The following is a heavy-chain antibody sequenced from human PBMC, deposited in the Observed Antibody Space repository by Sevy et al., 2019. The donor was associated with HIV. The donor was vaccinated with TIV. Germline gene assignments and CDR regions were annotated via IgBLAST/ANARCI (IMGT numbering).Heavy chain of an antibody. J-gene: IGHJ4*02. CDR3: AKDRQLMEAGTTYFDY. D-gene: IGHD1-7*01. CDR2: ISYDGSNK. Sequence: GGSLRLSCAASGFTFSSYGMHWVRQAPGKGLEWVAVISYDGSNKYYADSVKGRFTISRDNSKNTLYLQMNSLRAEDTDVYYCAKDRQLMEAGTTYFDYWGQGTLVTVSS. V-gene: IGHV3-30*18. CDR1: GFTFSSYG.